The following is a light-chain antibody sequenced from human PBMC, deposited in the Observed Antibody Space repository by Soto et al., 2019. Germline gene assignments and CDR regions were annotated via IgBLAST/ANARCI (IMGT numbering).Light chain of an antibody. V-gene: IGKV1-5*03. Sequence: DIQMTQSPSTLSASVGDRVTITCRASQSISNWLAWYQQTPGKAPKLLIYKASSLESGVPSRFSGSGSGTEFTLTISSLQPDDFATYYCQQYNSFVLTFGGGTKVDIK. CDR2: KAS. CDR1: QSISNW. CDR3: QQYNSFVLT. J-gene: IGKJ4*01.